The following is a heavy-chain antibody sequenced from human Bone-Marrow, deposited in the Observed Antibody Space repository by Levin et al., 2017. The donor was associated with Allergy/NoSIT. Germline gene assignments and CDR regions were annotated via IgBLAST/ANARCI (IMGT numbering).Heavy chain of an antibody. CDR1: GFTFSNYA. CDR2: ISASGGST. V-gene: IGHV3-23*01. CDR3: ANASLGWYFDY. Sequence: GGSLRLSCAASGFTFSNYAMSWVRQAPGKGLEWVSAISASGGSTYYADSVKGRFTISRDNSKNTLYLQMNSLRAEDTAVYYCANASLGWYFDYWGQGTLVTVSS. J-gene: IGHJ4*02. D-gene: IGHD7-27*01.